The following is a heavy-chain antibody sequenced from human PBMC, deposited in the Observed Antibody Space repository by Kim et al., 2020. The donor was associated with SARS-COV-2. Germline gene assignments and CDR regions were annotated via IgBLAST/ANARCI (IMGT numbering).Heavy chain of an antibody. J-gene: IGHJ4*02. Sequence: GGSLRLSCAVTELSFTTAWMSWVRLAPGKGLEWVGRIKSKVDSGTTDYAAPVKGRFAISRDESENMLYLHMNSLKTEDTGVYYCTTDKGVAARPLFDYWGQGTLVTVSA. CDR1: ELSFTTAW. CDR2: IKSKVDSGTT. CDR3: TTDKGVAARPLFDY. V-gene: IGHV3-15*01. D-gene: IGHD6-6*01.